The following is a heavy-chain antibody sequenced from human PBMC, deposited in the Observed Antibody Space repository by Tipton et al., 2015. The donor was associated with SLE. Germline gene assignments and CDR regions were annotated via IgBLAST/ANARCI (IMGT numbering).Heavy chain of an antibody. Sequence: TLSLTCAVYGGSFSGYYWSWIRQPPGKGLEWIGEINHSGSTNYNPSLKSRVTISVDTSKNQFSLKLSPVTAADTAVYYCARSRYDSSGYYQPRAAAFDIWGQGTMVTVSS. CDR1: GGSFSGYY. CDR3: ARSRYDSSGYYQPRAAAFDI. J-gene: IGHJ3*02. CDR2: INHSGST. V-gene: IGHV4-34*01. D-gene: IGHD3-22*01.